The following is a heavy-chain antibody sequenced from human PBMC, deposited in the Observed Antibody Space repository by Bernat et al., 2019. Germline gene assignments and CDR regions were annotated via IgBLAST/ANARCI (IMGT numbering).Heavy chain of an antibody. D-gene: IGHD6-13*01. Sequence: QITLKESGPTLVNLTQTLTLTCTFSGFSLSTSGVGVDWIRQPPGKALEWLALIYWDDNKRYRPSLKSRLTITKDTSKNQVVLTMTNMDPVDTATYYCAHRGGTAAVFDYWGQGTLVTVSS. CDR1: GFSLSTSGVG. CDR3: AHRGGTAAVFDY. V-gene: IGHV2-5*02. J-gene: IGHJ4*02. CDR2: IYWDDNK.